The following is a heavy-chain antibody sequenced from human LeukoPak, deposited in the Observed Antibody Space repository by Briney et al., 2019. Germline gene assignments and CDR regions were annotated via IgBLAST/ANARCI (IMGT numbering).Heavy chain of an antibody. D-gene: IGHD6-19*01. J-gene: IGHJ3*01. Sequence: GGSLRLSCAASGFTFSSYAMSWVRQAPGKGLEWVSAISGSGGSTYYAASVKGRFTVSRDNSKNTLYLQMSSLRAEDTAMYYCAKVRDTRDWYKDAFDVWGQGTRVTVSS. V-gene: IGHV3-23*01. CDR2: ISGSGGST. CDR1: GFTFSSYA. CDR3: AKVRDTRDWYKDAFDV.